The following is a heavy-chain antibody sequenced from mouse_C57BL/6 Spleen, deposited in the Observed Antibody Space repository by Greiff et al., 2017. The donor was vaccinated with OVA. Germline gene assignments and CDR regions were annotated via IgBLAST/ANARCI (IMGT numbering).Heavy chain of an antibody. V-gene: IGHV1-26*01. J-gene: IGHJ4*01. D-gene: IGHD2-4*01. Sequence: VQLQQSGPELVKPGASVKISCKASGYTFTDYYMNWVKQSPGKSLEWIGDINPNNGGTSYNQKFKGKATLTVDKSSSTAYMELRSLTSEDSAVYYCARGDYYYAMDYWGQGTSVTVSS. CDR1: GYTFTDYY. CDR2: INPNNGGT. CDR3: ARGDYYYAMDY.